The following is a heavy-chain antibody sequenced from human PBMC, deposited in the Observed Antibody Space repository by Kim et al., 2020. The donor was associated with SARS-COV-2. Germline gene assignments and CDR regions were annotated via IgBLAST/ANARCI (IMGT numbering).Heavy chain of an antibody. J-gene: IGHJ1*01. CDR3: ARSLKLSIAVAGTRSSEYFQH. D-gene: IGHD6-19*01. V-gene: IGHV4-39*07. Sequence: SETLSLTCTVSGGSISSSSYYWGWIRQPPGKGLEWIGSIYYSGSTYYNPSLKSRVTISVDTSKNQFSLKLSSVTAADTAVYYCARSLKLSIAVAGTRSSEYFQHWGQGTLVTVSS. CDR1: GGSISSSSYY. CDR2: IYYSGST.